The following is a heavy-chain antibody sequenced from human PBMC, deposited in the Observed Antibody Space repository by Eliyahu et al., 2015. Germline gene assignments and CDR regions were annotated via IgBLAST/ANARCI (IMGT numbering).Heavy chain of an antibody. Sequence: DVQLVESGGGLVKPGGSLRLSCAPSGFIFGSYSMNWVRQAPGKGLEWVSSISGSSTYLYYADSVKGRFTISRDNAKNSLFLEMNSLRAEDTALYYCARDLREGFDYWGQGVMVTVSS. V-gene: IGHV3-21*02. CDR1: GFIFGSYS. CDR2: ISGSSTYL. CDR3: ARDLREGFDY. J-gene: IGHJ4*02. D-gene: IGHD4-17*01.